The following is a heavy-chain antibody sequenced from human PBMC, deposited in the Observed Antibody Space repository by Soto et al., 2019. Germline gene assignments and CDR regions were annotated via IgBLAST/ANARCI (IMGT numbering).Heavy chain of an antibody. CDR2: IYSGGST. Sequence: EVQLVESGGGLVQPGGSLRLSCAASGFTVSSNYMSWVRQAPGKGLEWVSVIYSGGSTYYADSVKGRFSISRDNSKNTLYLQTNSLRAEDTAVYYCANMGYTSGYSGWFDPWGQGTLVTVSS. J-gene: IGHJ5*02. D-gene: IGHD3-22*01. V-gene: IGHV3-66*01. CDR1: GFTVSSNY. CDR3: ANMGYTSGYSGWFDP.